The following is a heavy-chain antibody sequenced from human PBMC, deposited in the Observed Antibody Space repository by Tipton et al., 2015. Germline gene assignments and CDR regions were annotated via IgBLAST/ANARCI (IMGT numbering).Heavy chain of an antibody. J-gene: IGHJ4*02. CDR2: ISHSGNT. Sequence: TLSLTCAVFGYSISSGYYWGWIRQPPGKGLEWIGSISHSGNTYYNPSLKSRVTMSRDTSKNQFSLKLTAVTAADTAVYYCACQDYDSLTRDYQTVDYWGRGTLVTVSS. CDR3: ACQDYDSLTRDYQTVDY. CDR1: GYSISSGYY. D-gene: IGHD3-9*01. V-gene: IGHV4-38-2*01.